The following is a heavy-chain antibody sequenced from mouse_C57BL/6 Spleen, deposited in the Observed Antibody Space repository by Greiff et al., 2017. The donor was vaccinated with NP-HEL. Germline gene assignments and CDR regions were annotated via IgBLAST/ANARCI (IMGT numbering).Heavy chain of an antibody. CDR1: GYSFTNYL. V-gene: IGHV1-54*01. D-gene: IGHD2-3*01. Sequence: QVQLQQSGAELVRPGTSVKVSCKASGYSFTNYLIEWVKQRPGQGLEWIGVINPGSGATNYNEKFKGKATLTADKSSSTAYMQLSSLTSEDSAVYYCARCFYDDSYMDYWGKGTTVTVSS. CDR3: ARCFYDDSYMDY. CDR2: INPGSGAT. J-gene: IGHJ4*01.